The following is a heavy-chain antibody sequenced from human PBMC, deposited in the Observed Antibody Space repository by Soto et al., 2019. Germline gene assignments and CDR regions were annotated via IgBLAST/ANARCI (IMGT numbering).Heavy chain of an antibody. V-gene: IGHV3-74*01. J-gene: IGHJ4*02. CDR3: ARDGGGLGY. Sequence: EVQLVESGGGLVQPGGSVRLSCVVSGFTFSNYRMHWVRQAPGKGLVWVSRIESDGSSTTYADSVKGRFTISRDNAKNTRYLQMNGLSGEDTAIYYCARDGGGLGYWGQGTLVTVSS. D-gene: IGHD3-10*01. CDR1: GFTFSNYR. CDR2: IESDGSST.